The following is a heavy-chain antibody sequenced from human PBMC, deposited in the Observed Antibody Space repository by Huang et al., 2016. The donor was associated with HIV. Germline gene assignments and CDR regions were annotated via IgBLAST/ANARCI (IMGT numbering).Heavy chain of an antibody. CDR2: IRNDGMKK. D-gene: IGHD3-22*01. Sequence: VQLIESGGGVVQPGKSLRLSCATSGFILSNYGMHWVRQATGKGLKWVAMIRNDGMKKNDADAVRGRFTVGRDNGNNALFLQMRSLGVDDTAVYYCARGDYYDSSGYHPGYFDYWGQGILVTVSS. CDR1: GFILSNYG. J-gene: IGHJ4*02. V-gene: IGHV3-33*04. CDR3: ARGDYYDSSGYHPGYFDY.